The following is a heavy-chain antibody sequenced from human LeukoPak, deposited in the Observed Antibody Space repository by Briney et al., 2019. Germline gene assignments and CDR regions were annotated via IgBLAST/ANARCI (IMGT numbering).Heavy chain of an antibody. Sequence: ASVTVSCKASGSTFTGYYMRWVRQGPGQGPGWMGRINPNSGGTNYEQKCQDRVTMTRDTSISTAYMDLSRLRSDDTAVYYCASWGYCGGACYSFDYWGEGTLVTVSS. D-gene: IGHD2-21*02. CDR3: ASWGYCGGACYSFDY. CDR1: GSTFTGYY. V-gene: IGHV1-2*06. CDR2: INPNSGGT. J-gene: IGHJ4*02.